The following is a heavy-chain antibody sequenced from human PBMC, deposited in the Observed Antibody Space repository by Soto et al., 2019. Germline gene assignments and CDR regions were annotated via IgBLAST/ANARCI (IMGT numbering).Heavy chain of an antibody. J-gene: IGHJ6*02. V-gene: IGHV4-31*02. Sequence: QVQLQESGPGLVKPSQTLSLTCIVSGDSISSDGYSWSWIRQHPGKGLELIAYIDHSGNSYYNPSLKSRATLSVETSTDQFSLKLTSVTAADTAVYYCARGGDDDGMDVWGQGTTVAVSS. CDR1: GDSISSDGYS. CDR3: ARGGDDDGMDV. CDR2: IDHSGNS. D-gene: IGHD3-10*01.